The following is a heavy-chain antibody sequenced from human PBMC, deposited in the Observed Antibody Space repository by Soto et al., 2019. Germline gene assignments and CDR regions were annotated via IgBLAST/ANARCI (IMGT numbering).Heavy chain of an antibody. Sequence: GGSLRLSCAASGFTFSSYGMHWVRQAPGKGLEWVAVIWYDGSNKYYADSVRGRFTISRDNSKNTLYLQMNSLRAEDTAVYYCARQYSGSYYYGMDVWGQGTTVTVSS. D-gene: IGHD1-26*01. CDR2: IWYDGSNK. CDR3: ARQYSGSYYYGMDV. J-gene: IGHJ6*02. V-gene: IGHV3-33*01. CDR1: GFTFSSYG.